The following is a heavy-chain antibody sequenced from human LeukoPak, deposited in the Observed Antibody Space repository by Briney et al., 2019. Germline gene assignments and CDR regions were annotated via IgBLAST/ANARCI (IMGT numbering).Heavy chain of an antibody. CDR3: ARRTYFDL. CDR1: GGSISNYY. V-gene: IGHV4-59*08. J-gene: IGHJ2*01. CDR2: IYYSGST. Sequence: SETLSLTCTVSGGSISNYYWSWVRQPPGKGLEWIGYIYYSGSTTYNPSLKSRVTISVDTSKNQFPLKLSSVTAADTAVYYCARRTYFDLWGRGTLVTVSS.